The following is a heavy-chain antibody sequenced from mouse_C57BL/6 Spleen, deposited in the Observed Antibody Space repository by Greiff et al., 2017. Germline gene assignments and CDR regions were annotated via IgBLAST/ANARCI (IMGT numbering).Heavy chain of an antibody. CDR2: ISNLAYSI. CDR1: GFTFSDYG. J-gene: IGHJ2*01. V-gene: IGHV5-15*01. CDR3: ARLGLRREYYFDY. D-gene: IGHD2-4*01. Sequence: EVKVVESGGGLVQPGGSLKLSCAASGFTFSDYGMAWVRQAPRKGPEWVAFISNLAYSIYYADTVTGRFTISRENAKNTLYLEMSSLRSEDTAMYYCARLGLRREYYFDYWGQGTTLTVSS.